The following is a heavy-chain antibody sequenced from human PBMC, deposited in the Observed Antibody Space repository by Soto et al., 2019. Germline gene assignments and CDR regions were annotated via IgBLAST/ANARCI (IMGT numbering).Heavy chain of an antibody. CDR2: ISSSSSTI. D-gene: IGHD5-18*01. J-gene: IGHJ6*02. CDR1: GFTFSSYS. Sequence: GGSLRLSCAASGFTFSSYSMNWVRQAPGKGLEWVSYISSSSSTIYYADSVKGRFTISRDNAKNSLYLQMNSLRDEDTAVYYCARDEGYSYGYYCYGMDVWGQGTTVTVSS. V-gene: IGHV3-48*02. CDR3: ARDEGYSYGYYCYGMDV.